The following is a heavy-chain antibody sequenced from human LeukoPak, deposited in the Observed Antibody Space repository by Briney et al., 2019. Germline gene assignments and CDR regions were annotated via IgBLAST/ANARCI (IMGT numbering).Heavy chain of an antibody. Sequence: GGSLRLSCAASGFTFSSYSMNWVRQAPGKGLEWVSSISSSSSYIYYADSVKGRFTISRDNAKNSLYLQMNSLRAEDTAVYYCARDVRNGDYVNYYYGMDVWGQGTTVTVSS. J-gene: IGHJ6*02. CDR3: ARDVRNGDYVNYYYGMDV. D-gene: IGHD4-17*01. V-gene: IGHV3-21*01. CDR1: GFTFSSYS. CDR2: ISSSSSYI.